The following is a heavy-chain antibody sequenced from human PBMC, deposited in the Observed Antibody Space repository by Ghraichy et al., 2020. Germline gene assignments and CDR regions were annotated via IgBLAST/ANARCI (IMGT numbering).Heavy chain of an antibody. J-gene: IGHJ4*01. CDR2: IKQDGNEI. V-gene: IGHV3-7*04. Sequence: GESLRLSCAASGFTVTPYWMSWVRQAPGKGLEWVAIIKQDGNEIHYLDSVKGRFTISTDSAKNSLNLQMNSLRAEDTAMYYCARGRGWILDYWGHGTLVTVSS. D-gene: IGHD6-19*01. CDR3: ARGRGWILDY. CDR1: GFTVTPYW.